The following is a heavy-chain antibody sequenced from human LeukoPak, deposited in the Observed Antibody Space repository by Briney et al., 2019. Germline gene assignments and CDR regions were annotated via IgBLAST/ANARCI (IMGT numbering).Heavy chain of an antibody. CDR1: GSTFSDYY. CDR2: ISSSGSTI. CDR3: ARDRGVTAISAGIDY. Sequence: GGSLRLSCAASGSTFSDYYMSWIRQAPGKGLEWVSYISSSGSTIYYADSVKGRFTISRDNAKNSLYLQMNSLRAEDTAVYYCARDRGVTAISAGIDYWGQGTLVTVSS. V-gene: IGHV3-11*01. J-gene: IGHJ4*02. D-gene: IGHD2-21*02.